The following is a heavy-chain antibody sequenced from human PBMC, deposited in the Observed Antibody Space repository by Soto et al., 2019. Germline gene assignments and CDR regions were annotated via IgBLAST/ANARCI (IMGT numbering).Heavy chain of an antibody. J-gene: IGHJ4*02. CDR3: ARDPPLKSQYCSSTSCYVPFDY. Sequence: ASVKVSCKVSGYTLTELSMHWVRQAPGKGLEWMGGFDPEDGETIYAQKFQGRVTMTEDTSTDTAYMELRSLRSDDTAVYYCARDPPLKSQYCSSTSCYVPFDYWGRGTLVTVSS. CDR1: GYTLTELS. V-gene: IGHV1-24*01. D-gene: IGHD2-2*01. CDR2: FDPEDGET.